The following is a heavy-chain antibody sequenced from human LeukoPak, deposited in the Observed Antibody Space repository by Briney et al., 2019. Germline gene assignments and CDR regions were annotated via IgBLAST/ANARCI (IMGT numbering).Heavy chain of an antibody. CDR2: IIPIFDTP. Sequence: ASVKVSCKASGGTFNSYAINWVRQAPGQGLEWMGGIIPIFDTPNYAQKFQGRVTITADESTSTAYMELSSLRSEDTAVYYCARARVPNYYYYAMDVWGQGTTVTVSS. CDR3: ARARVPNYYYYAMDV. D-gene: IGHD2-2*01. V-gene: IGHV1-69*13. J-gene: IGHJ6*02. CDR1: GGTFNSYA.